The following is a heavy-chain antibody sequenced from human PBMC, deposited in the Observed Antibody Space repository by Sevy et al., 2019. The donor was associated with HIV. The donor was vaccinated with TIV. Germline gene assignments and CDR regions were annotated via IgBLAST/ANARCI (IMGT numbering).Heavy chain of an antibody. CDR3: AREGVGATFEYFQH. CDR2: TYHRSKWYN. V-gene: IGHV6-1*01. CDR1: GDSVSSNSAA. D-gene: IGHD1-26*01. J-gene: IGHJ1*01. Sequence: QSQTLSLTCGISGDSVSSNSAAWNWIRQSPSRGLEWLGRTYHRSKWYNDYAVSVKSRITIKAVTSKNQFSLHLNSVTPEDTAVYYCAREGVGATFEYFQHWGQGTLVTVSS.